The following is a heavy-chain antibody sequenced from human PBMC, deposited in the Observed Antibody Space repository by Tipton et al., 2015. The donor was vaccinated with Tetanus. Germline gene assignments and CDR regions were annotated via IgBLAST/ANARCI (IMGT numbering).Heavy chain of an antibody. Sequence: TLSLTCTVSGASLRGGDYYWSWIRQPPGKGLESIGYIYYSGSTHYNPSLKSRVTISIDRSKNQLSLKLTSVTAADTAVYYCARATSTGPAYNWFDPWGQGTLVTVSS. V-gene: IGHV4-30-4*01. CDR2: IYYSGST. CDR3: ARATSTGPAYNWFDP. CDR1: GASLRGGDYY. D-gene: IGHD2-8*02. J-gene: IGHJ5*02.